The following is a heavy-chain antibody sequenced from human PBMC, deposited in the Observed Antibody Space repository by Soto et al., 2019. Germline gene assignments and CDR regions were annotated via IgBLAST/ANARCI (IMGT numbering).Heavy chain of an antibody. CDR2: IYSADRT. D-gene: IGHD3-3*01. CDR1: GFSVSSDY. V-gene: IGHV3-53*02. Sequence: EVQLVETGGGLIQPGGSLRLSCAASGFSVSSDYMSWVRQAPGKGLEWVSVIYSADRTYYADSVKGRFSISRDISKHTLYLQMNSLRDEDTAIYYCAADPWSGSYWGQGTLVTASS. J-gene: IGHJ4*02. CDR3: AADPWSGSY.